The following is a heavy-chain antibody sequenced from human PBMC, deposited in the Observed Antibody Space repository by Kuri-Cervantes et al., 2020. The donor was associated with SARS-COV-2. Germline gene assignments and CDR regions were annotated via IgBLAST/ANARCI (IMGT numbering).Heavy chain of an antibody. D-gene: IGHD3-10*01. J-gene: IGHJ4*02. Sequence: SGPTLVKPTQTLTLTCTFSGFSLRTSGVGVGWIRQPPGKALEWLALIYWNDDKRYSPSLKSRLTITKDTSRNQVVLTMTNMDPVDTATYYCAHSPPPPRKIITMVRGVINSFDYWGQGTLVTVSS. CDR1: GFSLRTSGVG. CDR3: AHSPPPPRKIITMVRGVINSFDY. V-gene: IGHV2-5*01. CDR2: IYWNDDK.